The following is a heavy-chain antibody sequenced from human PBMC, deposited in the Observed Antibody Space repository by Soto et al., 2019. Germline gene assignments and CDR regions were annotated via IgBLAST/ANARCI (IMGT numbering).Heavy chain of an antibody. D-gene: IGHD3-10*01. CDR1: GGSISSSSYY. V-gene: IGHV4-39*01. J-gene: IGHJ4*02. CDR3: ALTYYYGSGSHIDY. CDR2: IYYSGST. Sequence: SETLSLSCTVSGGSISSSSYYWGWIRQPPGKGLEWIGSIYYSGSTYYNPSLKSRVTISVDTSKNQFSLKLSSVTAADTAVYYCALTYYYGSGSHIDYWGQGTLVTSPQ.